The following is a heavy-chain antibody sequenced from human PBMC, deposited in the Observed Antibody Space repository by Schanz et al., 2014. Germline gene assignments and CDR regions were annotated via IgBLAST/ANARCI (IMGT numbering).Heavy chain of an antibody. CDR3: AKGLYYDNTGRGFDY. J-gene: IGHJ4*02. CDR1: GFTFTTHS. D-gene: IGHD3-16*01. Sequence: EVQLLESGGGLVQPGGSLRLSCAASGFTFTTHSMTWVRQAPGKGLEWVSGISGSGGSTYYADSVKGRFTISRDNSKTTLSLQMNSLRAEDTAVYYCAKGLYYDNTGRGFDYWGQGTLVTVSS. V-gene: IGHV3-23*01. CDR2: ISGSGGST.